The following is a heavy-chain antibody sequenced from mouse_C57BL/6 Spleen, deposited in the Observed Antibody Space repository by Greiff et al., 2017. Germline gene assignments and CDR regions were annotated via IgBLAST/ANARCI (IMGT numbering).Heavy chain of an antibody. J-gene: IGHJ3*01. D-gene: IGHD3-2*02. CDR3: ALDSSGSWFAY. V-gene: IGHV3-6*01. Sequence: EVQLVESGPGLVKPSQSLSLTCSVTGYSITSGYYWNWIRQFPGNKLEWMGYISYDGSNNYNPSLKNRISITRDTSKNQFFLKLNSVTTEDTATDYCALDSSGSWFAYWGQGTLVTVSA. CDR2: ISYDGSN. CDR1: GYSITSGYY.